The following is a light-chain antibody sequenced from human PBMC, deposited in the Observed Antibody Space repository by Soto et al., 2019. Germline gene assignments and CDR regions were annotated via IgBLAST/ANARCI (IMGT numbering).Light chain of an antibody. CDR1: SSDVGAYIY. J-gene: IGLJ1*01. Sequence: ALAQPRSVSGSPGQSVTFSCTGTSSDVGAYIYVSWYQQHPGKAPKLIIYDVIKRPSGVPDRFPGSKSGNTASLTISGLQAEDEADYYCCSYAGSYNHVFGTGTKVTVL. CDR3: CSYAGSYNHV. CDR2: DVI. V-gene: IGLV2-11*01.